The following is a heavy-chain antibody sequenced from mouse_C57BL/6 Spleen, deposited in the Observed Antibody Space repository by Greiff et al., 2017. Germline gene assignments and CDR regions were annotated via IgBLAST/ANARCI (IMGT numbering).Heavy chain of an antibody. CDR2: ISYDGSN. Sequence: EVKLMESGPGLVKPSQSLSLTCSVTGYSITSGYYWNWIRQFPGNKLEWMGYISYDGSNNYNPSLKIRISITRDTSKNQFFLKLKSVTTEYTATYYCTRGDVNYVPWFAYWGQGTLVTVSA. J-gene: IGHJ3*01. CDR3: TRGDVNYVPWFAY. D-gene: IGHD2-1*01. V-gene: IGHV3-6*01. CDR1: GYSITSGYY.